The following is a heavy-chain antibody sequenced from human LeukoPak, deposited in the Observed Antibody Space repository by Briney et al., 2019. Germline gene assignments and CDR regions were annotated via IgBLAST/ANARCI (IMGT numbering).Heavy chain of an antibody. J-gene: IGHJ5*02. V-gene: IGHV1-18*01. CDR2: ISPYNGNT. Sequence: ASVKVSCKTSGYTFTSYSISWVRQAPGQGLEWMGSISPYNGNTNYAQTLQGRVTMTTDTSTRTAYMDLRSLRSDDTALYYCATSITMVRGVIISGDWFDPWGQGTLVTVSS. D-gene: IGHD3-10*01. CDR1: GYTFTSYS. CDR3: ATSITMVRGVIISGDWFDP.